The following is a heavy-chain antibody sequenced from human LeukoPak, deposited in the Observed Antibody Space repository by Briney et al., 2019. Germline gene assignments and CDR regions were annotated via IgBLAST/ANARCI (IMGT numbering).Heavy chain of an antibody. V-gene: IGHV4-59*01. D-gene: IGHD5-18*01. CDR2: IYNSGST. Sequence: SETQSLTCTVSGGSISSYYWSWIRQPPGKGLEWIGYIYNSGSTNYNPSLKSRVTISVDTSKNQFSLKLSSVTAADTAVYYCARDRGYSYGYYHGMDVWGQGTMVTVSS. J-gene: IGHJ6*02. CDR1: GGSISSYY. CDR3: ARDRGYSYGYYHGMDV.